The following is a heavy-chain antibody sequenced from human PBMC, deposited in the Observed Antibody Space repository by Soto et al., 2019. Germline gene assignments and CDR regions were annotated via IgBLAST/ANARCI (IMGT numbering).Heavy chain of an antibody. CDR2: INAGNGNT. V-gene: IGHV1-3*05. D-gene: IGHD1-20*01. CDR1: GYTFTSYA. CDR3: ARGITLPTPLDY. J-gene: IGHJ4*02. Sequence: QVQLVQSGAEEKKPGASVKVSCKASGYTFTSYAMHWVRQAPGQRLEWMGWINAGNGNTKYSQKFQGRVTITRGTSASTAYMKLSSLRSEDTAVYDCARGITLPTPLDYWGQGTLVTVSS.